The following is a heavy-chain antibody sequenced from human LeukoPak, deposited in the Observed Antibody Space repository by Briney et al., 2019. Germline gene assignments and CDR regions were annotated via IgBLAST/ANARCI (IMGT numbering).Heavy chain of an antibody. D-gene: IGHD3-10*01. CDR2: ISSSSSTI. J-gene: IGHJ4*02. Sequence: GGSLRLSCAASGFTFSSYSMNWVRQAPGKGLEWVSYISSSSSTIYYADSVKGRFTISRDNAKNSLYLQMNGLRAEDTAVYYCAKDRSVGSGSYYNYYFDYWGQGTLVTVSS. CDR3: AKDRSVGSGSYYNYYFDY. CDR1: GFTFSSYS. V-gene: IGHV3-48*04.